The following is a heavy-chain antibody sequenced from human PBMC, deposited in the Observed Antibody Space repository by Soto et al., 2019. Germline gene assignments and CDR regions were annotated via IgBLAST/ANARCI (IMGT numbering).Heavy chain of an antibody. CDR2: INPEGRT. J-gene: IGHJ5*02. CDR1: GLIVNNNF. Sequence: GGSLRLSCEASGLIVNNNFMNWVRQAPGRGLEWVSVINPEGRTYYADSVKDRFTISRDTSKNTLYLQMNSLRVEDTAVYYCARDTPGTLSLDPWGQGTQVTVSS. CDR3: ARDTPGTLSLDP. V-gene: IGHV3-66*01.